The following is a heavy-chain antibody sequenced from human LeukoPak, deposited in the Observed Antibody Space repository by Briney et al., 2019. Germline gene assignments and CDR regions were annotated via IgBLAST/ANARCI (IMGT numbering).Heavy chain of an antibody. CDR1: GFTFSSYA. D-gene: IGHD4-17*01. J-gene: IGHJ4*02. CDR3: ASLGDYGFFDY. CDR2: ISYDGSNK. Sequence: GGSLRLSCAASGFTFSSYAMHWVRQAPGKGLEWVAVISYDGSNKYYADSVKGRFTISRDNSKNTLYLQMNSLRAEDTAVYYCASLGDYGFFDYWGQGTLVTVSS. V-gene: IGHV3-30-3*01.